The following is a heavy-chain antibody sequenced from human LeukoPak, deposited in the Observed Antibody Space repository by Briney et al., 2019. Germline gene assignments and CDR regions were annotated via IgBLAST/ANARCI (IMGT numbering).Heavy chain of an antibody. CDR2: ISSSSSYI. J-gene: IGHJ6*03. V-gene: IGHV3-21*01. D-gene: IGHD6-6*01. CDR1: GFTFSSYS. CDR3: ARDGVTMAAREYYYHYYYMDV. Sequence: GGSLRLSCAASGFTFSSYSMNWVRQAPGKGLEWVSSISSSSSYIYYADSVKGRFTISRDNAKNSLYLQMNSLRAEDTAVYYCARDGVTMAAREYYYHYYYMDVWGKGTTVTVSS.